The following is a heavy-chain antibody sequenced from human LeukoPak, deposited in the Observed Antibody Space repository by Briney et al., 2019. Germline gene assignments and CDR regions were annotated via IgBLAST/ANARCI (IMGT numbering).Heavy chain of an antibody. D-gene: IGHD3-9*01. CDR3: ARDASNYDILTGYYQTPYYFDY. J-gene: IGHJ4*02. CDR2: ISSSSSYI. CDR1: GFTFSSYS. Sequence: GGSLRLSCAASGFTFSSYSMNWVRQAPGKGLEWVSSISSSSSYIYYADSVKGRFTISRDNAKNSLYLQMNSLRAEDTAVYYCARDASNYDILTGYYQTPYYFDYWGQGTLVTVSS. V-gene: IGHV3-21*01.